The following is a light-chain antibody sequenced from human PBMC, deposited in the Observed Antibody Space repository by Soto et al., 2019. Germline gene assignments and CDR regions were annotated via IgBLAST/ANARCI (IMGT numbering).Light chain of an antibody. CDR1: QSVSTK. Sequence: EIVMTQSPATLSVSPGERAALSCRTSQSVSTKLALYQRKPGHAPRLLIYGASTRATGIPVRFSGSGSGTEFTLTISSLQSEDFAVYYCQQYTDWPRTFGQGTQVEIK. CDR3: QQYTDWPRT. J-gene: IGKJ1*01. V-gene: IGKV3-15*01. CDR2: GAS.